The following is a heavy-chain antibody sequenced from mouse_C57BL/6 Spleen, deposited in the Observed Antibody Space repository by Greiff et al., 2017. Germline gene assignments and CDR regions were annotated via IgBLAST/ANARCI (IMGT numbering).Heavy chain of an antibody. CDR1: GYAFSSYW. V-gene: IGHV1-80*01. J-gene: IGHJ3*01. CDR2: SYPGDGET. D-gene: IGHD4-1*01. CDR3: ARGTVGRAWFAY. Sequence: QVQLQQSGAELVKPGASVKISCKASGYAFSSYWMNWVKQRPGKGLAWVGQSYPGDGETNYNGKFNGKATLTADKSSSTAYMQLSSLTSEDSAVYFCARGTVGRAWFAYWCQGTLVTVSA.